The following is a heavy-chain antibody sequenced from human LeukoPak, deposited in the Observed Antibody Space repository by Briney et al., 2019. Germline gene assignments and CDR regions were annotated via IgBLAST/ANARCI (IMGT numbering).Heavy chain of an antibody. D-gene: IGHD7-27*01. CDR2: ISVSSSNI. CDR1: GFTFTGYS. V-gene: IGHV3-48*02. CDR3: ARESYWGSSAKGFDY. J-gene: IGHJ4*02. Sequence: QPGGSLRLSCAASGFTFTGYSMSWVRQAPGKGLEWVSYISVSSSNIYYADSVKGRFTISRDNAKNSLYLQMNSLRDEDTAVYYCARESYWGSSAKGFDYWGQGTLVTVSS.